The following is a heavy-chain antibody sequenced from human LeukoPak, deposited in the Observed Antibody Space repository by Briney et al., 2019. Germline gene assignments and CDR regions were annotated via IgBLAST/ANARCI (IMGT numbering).Heavy chain of an antibody. V-gene: IGHV3-23*01. Sequence: GGSLRLSCAASRFTFSNYAMGWVRQAPGKGLEWVSTISGSGGSTYYADSVKGRFTISRDNSKNTLHLQMNSLRAEDTAVYYCAKSAYYDSSGFYREYYFDYWGQGTLVTVSS. J-gene: IGHJ4*02. D-gene: IGHD3-22*01. CDR1: RFTFSNYA. CDR3: AKSAYYDSSGFYREYYFDY. CDR2: ISGSGGST.